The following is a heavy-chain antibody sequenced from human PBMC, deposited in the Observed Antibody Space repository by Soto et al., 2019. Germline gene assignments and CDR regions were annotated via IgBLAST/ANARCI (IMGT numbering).Heavy chain of an antibody. J-gene: IGHJ4*02. CDR3: AHAYYYDSSGYYYPYYFDY. D-gene: IGHD3-22*01. Sequence: QITLKESGPTLVKPTQTLTLTCTFSGFSLSTSGVGVGWIRQPPGKALEWLALIYWDDDKRYSPSLKSRLTITKDTSKNQVVLTMTNMDPVDTATYYCAHAYYYDSSGYYYPYYFDYWGQGTLVTVSS. V-gene: IGHV2-5*02. CDR2: IYWDDDK. CDR1: GFSLSTSGVG.